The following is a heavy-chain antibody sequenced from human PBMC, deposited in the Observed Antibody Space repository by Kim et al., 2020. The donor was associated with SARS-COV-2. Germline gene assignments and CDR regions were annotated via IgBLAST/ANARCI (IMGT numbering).Heavy chain of an antibody. CDR2: ISSSSSYI. V-gene: IGHV3-21*01. CDR1: GFTFSSYS. J-gene: IGHJ6*02. Sequence: GGSLRLSCAASGFTFSSYSMNWVRQAPGKGLEWVSSISSSSSYIYYADSVKGRFTISRDNAKNSLYLQMNSLRAEDTAVYYCARRPYYDFWSGYSDYGMDVWGQGTTVTVSS. D-gene: IGHD3-3*01. CDR3: ARRPYYDFWSGYSDYGMDV.